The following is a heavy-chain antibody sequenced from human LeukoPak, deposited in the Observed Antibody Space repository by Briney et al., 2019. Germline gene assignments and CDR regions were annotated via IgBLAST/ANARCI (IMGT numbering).Heavy chain of an antibody. D-gene: IGHD2-15*01. V-gene: IGHV3-7*03. J-gene: IGHJ4*02. Sequence: PGGSLRLSCAASGFTFSSYCMSWVRQAPGKGLEWVANIRQDGGGEYYVDSVKGRFTISRDNAKNSLYLQMNSLRAEDTAVYYCARAPYCIGGSGRFDYWGQGTLVTVSS. CDR3: ARAPYCIGGSGRFDY. CDR2: IRQDGGGE. CDR1: GFTFSSYC.